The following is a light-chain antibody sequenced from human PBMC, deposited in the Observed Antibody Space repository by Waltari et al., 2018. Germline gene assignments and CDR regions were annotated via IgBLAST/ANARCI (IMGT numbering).Light chain of an antibody. J-gene: IGLJ3*02. Sequence: QSVLTQPPSASGTPGQKVTISCNGSSSNIGSNYGYWYQQFPVTAPKLLIFKNNQRPSGVPDRFSDSKSGTSASLAINGLRSEDEADYYCAAWDDNLSGLVLGGGTKVTVL. V-gene: IGLV1-47*01. CDR2: KNN. CDR1: SSNIGSNY. CDR3: AAWDDNLSGLV.